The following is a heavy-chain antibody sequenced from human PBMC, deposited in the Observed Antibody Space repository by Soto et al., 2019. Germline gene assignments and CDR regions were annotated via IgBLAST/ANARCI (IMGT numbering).Heavy chain of an antibody. J-gene: IGHJ6*02. CDR1: GFTFSSYD. D-gene: IGHD6-13*01. CDR3: ARAVIGSSSWYGSYYYYGMDV. Sequence: PGGSLRLSCAASGFTFSSYDMHWVRQATGKGLEWVSAIGTAGDTYYPGSVKGRFTISRENAKNSLYLQMNSLRAEDTAVYYCARAVIGSSSWYGSYYYYGMDVWGQGTTVTVSS. V-gene: IGHV3-13*01. CDR2: IGTAGDT.